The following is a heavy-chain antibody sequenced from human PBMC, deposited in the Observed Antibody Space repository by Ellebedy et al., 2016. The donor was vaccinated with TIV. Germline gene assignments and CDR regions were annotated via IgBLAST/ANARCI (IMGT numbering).Heavy chain of an antibody. CDR2: IVVGSGNT. CDR1: GFTFTSSA. V-gene: IGHV1-58*02. D-gene: IGHD6-19*01. J-gene: IGHJ4*02. CDR3: ARARSSGWLHTPDY. Sequence: AASVKVSCKASGFTFTSSAMQWVRQARGQRLEWIGWIVVGSGNTNYAQKFQERVTITRDMSTSTAYMELSSLRSEDTAVYYCARARSSGWLHTPDYWGQGLLVTVSS.